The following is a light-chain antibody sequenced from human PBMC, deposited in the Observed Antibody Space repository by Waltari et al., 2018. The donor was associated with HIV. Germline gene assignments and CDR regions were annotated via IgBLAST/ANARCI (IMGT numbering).Light chain of an antibody. V-gene: IGLV1-44*01. J-gene: IGLJ1*01. CDR1: SSTIGSNR. Sequence: QSVLTQPPSASGTPGQRVTISCSGSSSTIGSNRVNGYQHPPGTAPKLLSYGAAHGPSGVPDRFAGSKSGTSASLATSGPQSEDEAVYFCAAWDDSLNGYVFGAGTKVTVL. CDR2: GAA. CDR3: AAWDDSLNGYV.